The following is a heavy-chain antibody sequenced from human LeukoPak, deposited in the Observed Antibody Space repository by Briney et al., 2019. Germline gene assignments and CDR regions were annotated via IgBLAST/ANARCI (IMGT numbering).Heavy chain of an antibody. V-gene: IGHV3-21*01. Sequence: TGGSLRLSCAASGFTFNSSSMSWVRQAPGKGLEWVSSISSTSTYVYYADSVKGRFTISRDNSKNSLYLQMNSLRGEDTAVYYCARDSWYSKYWGQGTQVTVSS. J-gene: IGHJ4*02. CDR2: ISSTSTYV. CDR1: GFTFNSSS. CDR3: ARDSWYSKY. D-gene: IGHD2-15*01.